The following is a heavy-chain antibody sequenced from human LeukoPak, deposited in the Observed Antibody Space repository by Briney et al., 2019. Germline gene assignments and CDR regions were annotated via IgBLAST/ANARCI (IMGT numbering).Heavy chain of an antibody. D-gene: IGHD2-2*01. V-gene: IGHV4-59*12. J-gene: IGHJ4*02. CDR2: IYYSGST. Sequence: SETLSLNCTVSGGSISSYYWSWIRQPPGKGLEWIGYIYYSGSTNYNPSLKSRVTISVDTSKNQFSLKLSSVTAADTAVYYCAREGPIPAAMSFDYWGQGTLVTVSS. CDR1: GGSISSYY. CDR3: AREGPIPAAMSFDY.